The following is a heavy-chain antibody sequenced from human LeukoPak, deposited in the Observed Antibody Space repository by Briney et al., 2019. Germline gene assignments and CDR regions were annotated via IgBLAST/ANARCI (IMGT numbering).Heavy chain of an antibody. Sequence: ASVKVSFKGSGYTFTSYDINLVRQANGQGLEWMGWINPNSGGTNYAQKFQGRVTMTRDTSISTAYMELSRLRSDDTAVYYCARGRRIVGATLPDYWGQGTLVTVSS. CDR1: GYTFTSYD. J-gene: IGHJ4*02. D-gene: IGHD1-26*01. CDR3: ARGRRIVGATLPDY. V-gene: IGHV1-2*02. CDR2: INPNSGGT.